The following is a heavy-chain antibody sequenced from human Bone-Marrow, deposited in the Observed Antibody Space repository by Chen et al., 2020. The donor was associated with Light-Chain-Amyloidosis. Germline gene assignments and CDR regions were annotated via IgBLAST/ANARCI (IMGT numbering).Heavy chain of an antibody. J-gene: IGHJ4*02. CDR2: ISRSSSHI. CDR3: ARGGSYYYFDY. Sequence: EVQLVESGGGLVKPGGSLRLPCVASGFTFSSYTMNWVRQTPGRGLEWVSSISRSSSHIYYADSMRGRFTISRDNAKNSLYLQMNNLRAEDTAVYYCARGGSYYYFDYWGQGILVTVSS. D-gene: IGHD1-26*01. CDR1: GFTFSSYT. V-gene: IGHV3-21*01.